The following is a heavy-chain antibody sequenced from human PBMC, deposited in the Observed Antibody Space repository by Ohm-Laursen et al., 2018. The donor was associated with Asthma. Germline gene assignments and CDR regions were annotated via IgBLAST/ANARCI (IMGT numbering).Heavy chain of an antibody. CDR1: GGTFSSYA. Sequence: SSVKVSCKASGGTFSSYAISWVRQAPGQGLEWMGGIIPIFGTANYAQKFQGRVTMTEDTSTDTAYMELSSLRSEDTAVYYCATSVATYVYGMDVWGQGTTVTVSS. J-gene: IGHJ6*02. CDR2: IIPIFGTA. CDR3: ATSVATYVYGMDV. D-gene: IGHD5-12*01. V-gene: IGHV1-69*06.